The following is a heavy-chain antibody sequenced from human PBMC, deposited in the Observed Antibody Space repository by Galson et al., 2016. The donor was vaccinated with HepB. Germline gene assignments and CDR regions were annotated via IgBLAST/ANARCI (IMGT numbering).Heavy chain of an antibody. CDR1: GFTFSDCS. Sequence: SLRLSCAASGFTFSDCSLTWVRQPPGKGLEWVSSISGSVDNTYYADSVKGRFTISRDNSKNTLYLQMNSLRAEDSAVYCCATYDSYLLPLDYWGQGTLVTVSS. J-gene: IGHJ4*02. D-gene: IGHD3-16*01. V-gene: IGHV3-23*01. CDR3: ATYDSYLLPLDY. CDR2: ISGSVDNT.